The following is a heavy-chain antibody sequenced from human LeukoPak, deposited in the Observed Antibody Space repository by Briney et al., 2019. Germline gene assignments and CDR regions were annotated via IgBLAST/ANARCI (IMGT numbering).Heavy chain of an antibody. CDR1: GGTFSSYA. CDR3: ARDSIVVVTARVYGMDV. D-gene: IGHD2-21*02. V-gene: IGHV1-69*05. J-gene: IGHJ6*02. Sequence: GASVKVSCKASGGTFSSYAISWVRQATGQGLEWMGGIIPIFGTANYAQKFQGRVTITTDESTSTAYMELSSLRAEDTAVYYCARDSIVVVTARVYGMDVWGQGTTVTVSS. CDR2: IIPIFGTA.